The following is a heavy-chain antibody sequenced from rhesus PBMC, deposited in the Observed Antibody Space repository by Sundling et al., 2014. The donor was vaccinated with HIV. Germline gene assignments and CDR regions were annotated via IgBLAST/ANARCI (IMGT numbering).Heavy chain of an antibody. J-gene: IGHJ5-1*01. Sequence: QVQLQESGPGLVKPSETLALTCAVSGVSIKNNYWNWLRQAPGKGLEWIGRIYGSGGSIDYNPSLKSRVTISIDTSKNQFSLRLRSVTAADTAVYYCARGDIWTGYNVYVWGPGVLVTVSS. CDR2: IYGSGGSI. CDR3: ARGDIWTGYNVYV. CDR1: GVSIKNNY. D-gene: IGHD3-3*01. V-gene: IGHV4S2*01.